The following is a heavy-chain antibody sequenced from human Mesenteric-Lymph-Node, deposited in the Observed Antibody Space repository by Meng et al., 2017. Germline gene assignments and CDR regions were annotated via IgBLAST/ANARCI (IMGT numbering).Heavy chain of an antibody. CDR2: THYSGST. J-gene: IGHJ4*02. CDR3: ARSAGRTTATYFDY. D-gene: IGHD4-11*01. V-gene: IGHV4-59*01. CDR1: GGSISSYY. Sequence: GSLRLSCTVSGGSISSYYWSWIRQPPGKGLECIGYTHYSGSTDYNPSLKSRLTISVDTSKNQFSLKLSSVTTVDTAVYCCARSAGRTTATYFDYWGQGTLITVSS.